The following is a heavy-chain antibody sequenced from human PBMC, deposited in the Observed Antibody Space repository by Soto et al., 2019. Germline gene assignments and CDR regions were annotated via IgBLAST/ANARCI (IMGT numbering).Heavy chain of an antibody. CDR3: ARNLMDYDILTGYYLPYHLAY. D-gene: IGHD3-9*01. CDR2: INAGNGNT. Sequence: ASVKVSCKASGYTFTSYAMHWVRQAPGQRLEWMGWINAGNGNTKYSQNFQGRVTITRDTSATTAYMELSSLRSEDTAVYYCARNLMDYDILTGYYLPYHLAYWGQGTLVTVSS. J-gene: IGHJ4*02. V-gene: IGHV1-3*01. CDR1: GYTFTSYA.